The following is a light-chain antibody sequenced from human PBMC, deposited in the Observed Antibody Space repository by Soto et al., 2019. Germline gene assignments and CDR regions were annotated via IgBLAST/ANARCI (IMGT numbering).Light chain of an antibody. V-gene: IGKV4-1*01. CDR1: QSVLHSANSNNY. J-gene: IGKJ2*01. Sequence: DIVMTQSPDSLAVSLGERATINCKSSQSVLHSANSNNYLAWYQQKPGQPPKLLIYWASTRESGVPDRFSGSGSGTDFNLTISSLQAEDVAVYYCQQYYSTPYTFGQGTKLEIK. CDR2: WAS. CDR3: QQYYSTPYT.